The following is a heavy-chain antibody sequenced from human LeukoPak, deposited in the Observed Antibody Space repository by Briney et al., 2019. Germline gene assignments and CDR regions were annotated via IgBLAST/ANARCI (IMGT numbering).Heavy chain of an antibody. V-gene: IGHV1-18*01. D-gene: IGHD3-3*01. CDR3: ARSNLKPYYDFWSGYSTPDNWFDP. CDR1: GYTFTSYG. Sequence: ASVKVSCKTSGYTFTSYGISWVRQAPGQGLEWMGWISAYNGNTNYAQKLQGRVTMTTDTSTSTAYMELRSLRSDDTAVYYCARSNLKPYYDFWSGYSTPDNWFDPWGQGTLVTVSS. CDR2: ISAYNGNT. J-gene: IGHJ5*02.